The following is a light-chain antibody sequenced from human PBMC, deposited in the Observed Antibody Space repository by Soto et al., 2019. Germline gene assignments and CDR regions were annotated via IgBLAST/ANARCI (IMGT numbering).Light chain of an antibody. CDR1: QSVSSS. J-gene: IGKJ4*01. CDR2: GAS. V-gene: IGKV3-15*01. Sequence: EMVMTQSPATLSLSPGERATLSCRASQSVSSSLAWYQQRPGQAPRLLIYGASTRATGIPARFSGSGSGTEFTLTISSLKSEDFEVYYCKQYNNWPLTFGGGTKVDIK. CDR3: KQYNNWPLT.